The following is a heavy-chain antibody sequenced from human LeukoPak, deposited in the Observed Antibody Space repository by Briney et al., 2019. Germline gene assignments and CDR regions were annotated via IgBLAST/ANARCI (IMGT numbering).Heavy chain of an antibody. CDR3: ARGCGATVAGTLYYFDY. D-gene: IGHD6-19*01. Sequence: SETLSLTCTVSGGSISSYYWSWIRQPPGKGLEWIGEINHSGSTNYNPSLKSRVTISVDTSKNQFSLKLSSVTAADTAVYYCARGCGATVAGTLYYFDYWGQGTLVTVSS. CDR1: GGSISSYY. J-gene: IGHJ4*02. CDR2: INHSGST. V-gene: IGHV4-34*01.